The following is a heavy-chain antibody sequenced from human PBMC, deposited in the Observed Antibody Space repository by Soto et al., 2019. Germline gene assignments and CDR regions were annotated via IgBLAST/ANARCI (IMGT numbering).Heavy chain of an antibody. CDR1: GESFSGYY. CDR3: ARHRYSGYDFDF. J-gene: IGHJ4*02. D-gene: IGHD5-12*01. Sequence: QEQLQQWGAGLLKPSETLSLTCAVFGESFSGYYWSWIRQPPGKGLEWIGEISHWGSTNYNPSLKSRVTISVDPSERHFFLRLSSVTAADTAVYYCARHRYSGYDFDFWGQGTLVTVSS. CDR2: ISHWGST. V-gene: IGHV4-34*01.